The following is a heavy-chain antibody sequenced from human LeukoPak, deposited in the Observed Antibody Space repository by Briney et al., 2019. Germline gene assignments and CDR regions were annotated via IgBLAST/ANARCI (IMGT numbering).Heavy chain of an antibody. Sequence: PGVSLRLSCTASGFTFSSYWMTWVRQAPGKGLEWVANIKHDGNEKYYADSVVGRLTISRDNAKNSLFLQMNNVRAEDMAVYYCVKGGWIHILDYWGKGTLVTVSS. CDR1: GFTFSSYW. CDR3: VKGGWIHILDY. CDR2: IKHDGNEK. D-gene: IGHD5-18*01. J-gene: IGHJ4*02. V-gene: IGHV3-7*01.